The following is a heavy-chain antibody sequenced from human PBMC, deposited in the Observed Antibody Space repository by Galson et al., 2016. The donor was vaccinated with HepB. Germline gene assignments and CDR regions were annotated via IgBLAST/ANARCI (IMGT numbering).Heavy chain of an antibody. CDR3: ARLNDFWTGYFDF. CDR1: GGPISIYY. V-gene: IGHV4-59*08. Sequence: SATLSLTCTVSGGPISIYYWAWIRKSPGKGLEWIGHVYYSGGTTYNPSLESRVTISVDTFENQFSLKLSSVTAADTAFYYCARLNDFWTGYFDFWGQGIPVTVSS. CDR2: VYYSGGT. D-gene: IGHD3/OR15-3a*01. J-gene: IGHJ4*02.